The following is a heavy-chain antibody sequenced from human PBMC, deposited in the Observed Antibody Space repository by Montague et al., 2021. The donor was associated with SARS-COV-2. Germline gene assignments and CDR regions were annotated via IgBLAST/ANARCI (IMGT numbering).Heavy chain of an antibody. CDR1: GFTFSSYA. J-gene: IGHJ1*01. CDR2: ISYDGSNK. D-gene: IGHD2-21*02. Sequence: SLRLSCAASGFTFSSYAMHWVRQAPGKGLEWVAVISYDGSNKYYADSVKGRFTISRDNSKNTLYLQMNSLRAEDTAVYYCARASRSVVVTATALSEYFQHWGQGTLVTVSS. V-gene: IGHV3-30*04. CDR3: ARASRSVVVTATALSEYFQH.